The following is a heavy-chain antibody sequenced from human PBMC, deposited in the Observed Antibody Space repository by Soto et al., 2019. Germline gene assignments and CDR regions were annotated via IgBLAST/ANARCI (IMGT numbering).Heavy chain of an antibody. CDR3: ARRAVAVVYFDY. Sequence: WLAYISSSGETIYYADSVEGRFTISRDNAKNSLYVQMNSLRDEDTAVYYCARRAVAVVYFDYWGQGTPVTVSS. D-gene: IGHD2-15*01. V-gene: IGHV3-11*01. CDR2: ISSSGETI. J-gene: IGHJ4*02.